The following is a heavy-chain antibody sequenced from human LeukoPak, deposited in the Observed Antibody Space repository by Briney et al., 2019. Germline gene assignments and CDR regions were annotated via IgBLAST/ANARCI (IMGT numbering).Heavy chain of an antibody. CDR1: GYTFTSYD. CDR2: MNPNSGNT. D-gene: IGHD3-16*01. CDR3: ARVVDLFGDAFDI. Sequence: ASVKVSCKASGYTFTSYDINWVRQATGQGLEWMGWMNPNSGNTGYAQKFQGRVTMTRNTSISTAYMELSSLRSEDTAVYYCARVVDLFGDAFDIWGQGTMVTVSS. J-gene: IGHJ3*02. V-gene: IGHV1-8*02.